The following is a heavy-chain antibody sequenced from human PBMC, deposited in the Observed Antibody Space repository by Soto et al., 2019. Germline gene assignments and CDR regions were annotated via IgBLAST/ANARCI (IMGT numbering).Heavy chain of an antibody. CDR1: GFTVSSYS. CDR2: ISSSSSTI. Sequence: EVQLVESGGGLVQPGGSLRLSCAASGFTVSSYSMNWVRQAPGKGLEWVSYISSSSSTIYYADSVKGRFTISRDNAKNSLYLQMNSLRDEDTAIYYCASELGYSSSFDFWGQGTLVTVSS. J-gene: IGHJ4*02. D-gene: IGHD6-13*01. CDR3: ASELGYSSSFDF. V-gene: IGHV3-48*02.